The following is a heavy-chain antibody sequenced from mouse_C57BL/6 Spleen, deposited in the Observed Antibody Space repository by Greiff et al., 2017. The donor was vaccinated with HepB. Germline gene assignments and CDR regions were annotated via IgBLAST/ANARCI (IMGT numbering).Heavy chain of an antibody. CDR3: ARRIFGDY. Sequence: EVKLMESGGGLVKPGGSLKLSCAASGFTFSDYGMHWVRQATEKGLEWVAYISSGSSTIYYADTVKGRFTISRDNAKNTLFLQMTSLRSEDTAMYYCARRIFGDYWGQGTSVTVSS. CDR1: GFTFSDYG. V-gene: IGHV5-17*01. J-gene: IGHJ4*01. CDR2: ISSGSSTI.